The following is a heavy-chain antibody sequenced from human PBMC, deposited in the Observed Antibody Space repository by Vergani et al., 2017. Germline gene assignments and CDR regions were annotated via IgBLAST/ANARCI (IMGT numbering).Heavy chain of an antibody. V-gene: IGHV3-30*02. D-gene: IGHD3-16*01. J-gene: IGHJ4*02. CDR3: AKHFRGWGIDY. Sequence: QVQLVESGGGVVQRGGSLRLSCATSGFTLSNYDMQWIRQGPGKGLEFVACIQFDGSNQYYAYSVKGRFTLSRDFSKNTLYLQMNSLRTDDTATYYCAKHFRGWGIDYWGQGTQVIVSS. CDR1: GFTLSNYD. CDR2: IQFDGSNQ.